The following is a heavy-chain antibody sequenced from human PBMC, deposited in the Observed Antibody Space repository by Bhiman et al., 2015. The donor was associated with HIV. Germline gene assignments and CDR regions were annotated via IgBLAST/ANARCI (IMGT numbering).Heavy chain of an antibody. CDR2: ISYDGSNK. CDR1: FTFSSYA. CDR3: ARDQYCSSTSCYRWELPVGAFDI. Sequence: QVQLVESGGGVVQPGFTFSSYAMHWVRQAPGKGLEWVAVISYDGSNKYYADSVKGRFTISRDNSKNTLYLQMNSLRAEDTAVYYCARDQYCSSTSCYRWELPVGAFDIWGQGTMVTVSS. D-gene: IGHD2-2*01. J-gene: IGHJ3*02. V-gene: IGHV3-30*04.